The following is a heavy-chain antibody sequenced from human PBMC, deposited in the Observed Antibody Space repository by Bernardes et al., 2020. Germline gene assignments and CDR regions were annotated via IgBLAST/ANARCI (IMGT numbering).Heavy chain of an antibody. J-gene: IGHJ6*04. V-gene: IGHV5-51*01. D-gene: IGHD2-15*01. Sequence: GESLKISCKGSGYSFTSYWIGWVRQMPGKGLEWMGIIYPGDSDTRYSPSFQGQVTISADKSISTAYLQWSSLKASDTAMYYCARLGTVAATPGHYYYYGMDVWGKGTTVTVSS. CDR1: GYSFTSYW. CDR3: ARLGTVAATPGHYYYYGMDV. CDR2: IYPGDSDT.